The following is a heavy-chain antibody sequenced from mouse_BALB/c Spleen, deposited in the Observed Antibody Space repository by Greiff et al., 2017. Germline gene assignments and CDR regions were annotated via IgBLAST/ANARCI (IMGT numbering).Heavy chain of an antibody. CDR3: TRCYYRSYYFDY. D-gene: IGHD2-14*01. CDR1: GYTFTSYW. V-gene: IGHV1-7*01. Sequence: QVQLQQSGAELAKPGASVKMSCKASGYTFTSYWMHWVKQRPGQGLEWIGYINPSTGYTEYNQKFKSKATLTVDTSSSTAYMQLSSLTSEDSAVYYCTRCYYRSYYFDYWGQGTTLTVSS. CDR2: INPSTGYT. J-gene: IGHJ2*01.